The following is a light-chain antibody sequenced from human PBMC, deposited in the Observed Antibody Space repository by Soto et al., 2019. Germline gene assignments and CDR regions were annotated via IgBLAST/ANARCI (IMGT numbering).Light chain of an antibody. J-gene: IGLJ1*01. Sequence: QSALTQPASVSGSPGQSITISCTGTSSDVGSYDLVSRYQQHPGKAPKLMIYEGSQRPSGVSNRFSGSKSGNTASLTIFGLQADDEADYYCFSYAGTTNVAFGTGTKVTVL. CDR3: FSYAGTTNVA. CDR2: EGS. V-gene: IGLV2-23*01. CDR1: SSDVGSYDL.